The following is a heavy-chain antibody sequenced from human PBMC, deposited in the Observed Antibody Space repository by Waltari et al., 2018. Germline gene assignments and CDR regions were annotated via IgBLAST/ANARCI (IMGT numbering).Heavy chain of an antibody. CDR3: ARGVNWFDP. J-gene: IGHJ5*02. Sequence: EVQLVESGGGLAQPGGSMRLSCAASGFPFSSYWMSWVRQAPGKGLEWVANIKQDGSEKYYVDSVKGRFTISRDNAKNSLYLQMNSLRAEDTAVYYCARGVNWFDPWGQGTLVTVSS. D-gene: IGHD3-10*01. V-gene: IGHV3-7*01. CDR2: IKQDGSEK. CDR1: GFPFSSYW.